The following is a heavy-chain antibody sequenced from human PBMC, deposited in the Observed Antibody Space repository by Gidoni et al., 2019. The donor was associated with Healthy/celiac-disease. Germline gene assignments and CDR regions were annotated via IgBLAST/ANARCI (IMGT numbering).Heavy chain of an antibody. Sequence: STNYNPSLKSRVTISVDTSKNQFSLKLSSVTAADTAVYYCARGGTMIVGGDYWGQGTLVTVSS. V-gene: IGHV4-34*01. D-gene: IGHD3-22*01. J-gene: IGHJ4*02. CDR3: ARGGTMIVGGDY. CDR2: ST.